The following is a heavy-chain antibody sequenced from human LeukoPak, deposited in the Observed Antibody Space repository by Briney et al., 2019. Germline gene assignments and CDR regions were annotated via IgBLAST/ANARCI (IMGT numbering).Heavy chain of an antibody. CDR3: ARDKFYGDYVLGGDQFDY. J-gene: IGHJ4*02. V-gene: IGHV3-23*01. D-gene: IGHD4-17*01. Sequence: PGGSLRLSCAASGFTFSSYAMSWVRQAPGKGLEWVSAISGSGGSTYYADSVKGRFTISRDNSKNTLYLQMNSLRAEDTAVYYCARDKFYGDYVLGGDQFDYWGQGTLVTVSS. CDR2: ISGSGGST. CDR1: GFTFSSYA.